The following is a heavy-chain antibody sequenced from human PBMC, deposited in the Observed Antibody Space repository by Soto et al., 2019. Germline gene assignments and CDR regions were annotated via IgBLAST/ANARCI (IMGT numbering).Heavy chain of an antibody. D-gene: IGHD6-13*01. Sequence: GGSLRLSCAAFGFTFSSYGMHWVRQAPGKGLEWVAVISYDGSNKYYADSVKGRFTISRDNSKNTLYLQMNSLRAEDTAVYYCAKDGQQLVQRFIHYYSDMDAWCKGTTVTISS. CDR3: AKDGQQLVQRFIHYYSDMDA. CDR1: GFTFSSYG. CDR2: ISYDGSNK. V-gene: IGHV3-30*18. J-gene: IGHJ6*03.